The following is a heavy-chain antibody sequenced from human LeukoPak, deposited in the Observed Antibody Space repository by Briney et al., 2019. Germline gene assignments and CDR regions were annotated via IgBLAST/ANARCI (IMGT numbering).Heavy chain of an antibody. V-gene: IGHV3-30*18. D-gene: IGHD6-13*01. CDR2: ISYDGSNK. Sequence: PGRSLRLSCAASGFTFSSYGMHWVRQAPGKGLEWVAVISYDGSNKYYADSVKGRFTIPRDNSKNTLYLQMNSLRAEDTAVYYCAKDLEQQLDGYHFDYWGQGTLVTVSS. J-gene: IGHJ4*02. CDR3: AKDLEQQLDGYHFDY. CDR1: GFTFSSYG.